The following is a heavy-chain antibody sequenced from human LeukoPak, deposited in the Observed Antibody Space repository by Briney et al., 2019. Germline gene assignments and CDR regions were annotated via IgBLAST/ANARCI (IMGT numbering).Heavy chain of an antibody. CDR3: AKIKSPNYYYYGMDV. Sequence: GGSLRLSCAASGFTFDDYAMHWVRQAPGKGLEWVSGISWNSGSIGYADSVKGRFTISRDNAKNSLYLQMNSLRAEDTALYYCAKIKSPNYYYYGMDVWGQGTTVTVSS. CDR2: ISWNSGSI. CDR1: GFTFDDYA. J-gene: IGHJ6*02. D-gene: IGHD3-16*01. V-gene: IGHV3-9*01.